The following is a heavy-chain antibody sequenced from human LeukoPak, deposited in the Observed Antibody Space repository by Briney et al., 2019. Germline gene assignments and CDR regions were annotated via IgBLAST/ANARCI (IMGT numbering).Heavy chain of an antibody. CDR1: GASINNDY. D-gene: IGHD3-3*02. Sequence: PEETLTLTCAVSGASINNDYWSWIRQPPGKGLEWIGYMLYTVTTKDNPALKSRVTLSADTSKNQFSLRLTSVTAADTAVYYCATIKLGNIFGYFDFWGQGIPVTVSS. V-gene: IGHV4-59*01. CDR2: MLYTVTT. J-gene: IGHJ4*02. CDR3: ATIKLGNIFGYFDF.